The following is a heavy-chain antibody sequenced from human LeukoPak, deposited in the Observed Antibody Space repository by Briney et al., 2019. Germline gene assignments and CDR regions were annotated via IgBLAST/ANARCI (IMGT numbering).Heavy chain of an antibody. CDR3: TTDTSSWTTYDC. J-gene: IGHJ4*02. CDR2: IKSEADGATK. V-gene: IGHV3-15*01. D-gene: IGHD6-13*01. CDR1: GFIFSNVW. Sequence: PGGSLRLSCAASGFIFSNVWMSWVRQAPGKGLEWVGRIKSEADGATKDYSTPVRGRFTISRDDSKSILYLQMNSLKTEDTAVYYCTTDTSSWTTYDCWGQGTLVTVSS.